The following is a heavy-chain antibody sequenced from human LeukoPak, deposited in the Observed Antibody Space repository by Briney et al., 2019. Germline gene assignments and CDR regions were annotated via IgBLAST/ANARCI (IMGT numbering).Heavy chain of an antibody. CDR2: INSDGSST. D-gene: IGHD4-17*01. CDR3: AKDRGDDYGDYPEPYYFDY. Sequence: GGSLRLSCAASGFTFSIYWMHWVRQAPGKGLVWVSRINSDGSSTNYADSVKGRFTISRDNSKNTLYLQMNSLRAEDTAVYYCAKDRGDDYGDYPEPYYFDYWGQGTLVTVSS. V-gene: IGHV3-74*01. J-gene: IGHJ4*02. CDR1: GFTFSIYW.